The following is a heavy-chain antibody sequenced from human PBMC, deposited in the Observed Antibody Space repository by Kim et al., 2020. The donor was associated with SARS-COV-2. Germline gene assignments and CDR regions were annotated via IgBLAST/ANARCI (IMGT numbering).Heavy chain of an antibody. V-gene: IGHV3-30*04. CDR2: ISYDGSNK. D-gene: IGHD6-19*01. J-gene: IGHJ4*02. CDR3: ARSLYPRYSSGSVSDY. CDR1: GFTFSSYA. Sequence: GGSLRLSCAASGFTFSSYAMHWVRQAPGKGLEWVAVISYDGSNKYYADSVKGRFTISRDNSKNTLYLQMNSLRAEDTAVYYCARSLYPRYSSGSVSDYWGQGTLVTVSS.